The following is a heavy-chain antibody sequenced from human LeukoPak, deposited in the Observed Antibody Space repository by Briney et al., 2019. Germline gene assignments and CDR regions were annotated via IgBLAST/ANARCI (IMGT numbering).Heavy chain of an antibody. D-gene: IGHD2-15*01. CDR1: GYSFTSYW. CDR3: ARTAMGDCSGGSCYSDNALDI. CDR2: IYPGDSDT. J-gene: IGHJ3*02. Sequence: GESLKISCKGSGYSFTSYWIGWVRQMPGKGLEWMGIIYPGDSDTRYSPSFQGQVTISADRSISTAYLQWSSLKASDTAMYYCARTAMGDCSGGSCYSDNALDIWGQGTMVTVS. V-gene: IGHV5-51*01.